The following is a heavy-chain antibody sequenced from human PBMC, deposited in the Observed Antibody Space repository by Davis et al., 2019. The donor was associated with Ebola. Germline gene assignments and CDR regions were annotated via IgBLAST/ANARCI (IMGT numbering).Heavy chain of an antibody. CDR2: INHSGST. V-gene: IGHV4-34*01. CDR3: ARFMVGATSAGYDY. J-gene: IGHJ4*02. Sequence: MPGGSLRLSCTVSGGSISSYYWSWIRQPPGKGLEWIGEINHSGSTNYNPSLKSRVTISVDTSKNQFSLKLSSVTAADTAVYYCARFMVGATSAGYDYWGQGTLVTVSS. D-gene: IGHD1-26*01. CDR1: GGSISSYY.